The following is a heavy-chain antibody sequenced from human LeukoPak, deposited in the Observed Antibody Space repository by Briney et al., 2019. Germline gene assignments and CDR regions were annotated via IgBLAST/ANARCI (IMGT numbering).Heavy chain of an antibody. J-gene: IGHJ3*02. V-gene: IGHV4-34*01. Sequence: SETLSLTCAVYGESFSGYYWSWLRRPPGKGLEGVGEINHSGSTNYNPSLKSRVTISVDTSKNQFSLKLSSVTAADTAVYYCARGSGSYNRAFDIWGQGTMVTVSS. CDR1: GESFSGYY. CDR2: INHSGST. CDR3: ARGSGSYNRAFDI. D-gene: IGHD1-26*01.